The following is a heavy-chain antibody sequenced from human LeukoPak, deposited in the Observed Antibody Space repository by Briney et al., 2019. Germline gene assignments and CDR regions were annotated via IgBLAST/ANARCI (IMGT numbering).Heavy chain of an antibody. CDR3: ARGLRGWFGELFNNWFDP. CDR2: MNPNSGNT. D-gene: IGHD3-10*01. CDR1: GYTFTSYD. Sequence: GASVKVSCKASGYTFTSYDINWVRQATGQGLEWMGWMNPNSGNTGYAQKFQGRVTITRNTSISTAYMELRSLRSDDTAVYYCARGLRGWFGELFNNWFDPWGQGTLVTVSS. J-gene: IGHJ5*02. V-gene: IGHV1-8*03.